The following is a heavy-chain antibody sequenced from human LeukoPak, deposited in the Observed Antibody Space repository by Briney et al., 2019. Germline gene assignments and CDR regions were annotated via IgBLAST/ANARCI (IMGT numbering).Heavy chain of an antibody. J-gene: IGHJ5*02. CDR2: INPNSGGT. CDR3: ARDLSGSYHYGGWFDP. Sequence: ASVKVSCKASGYTFTGYYMHWVRQAPGQGLEWMGWINPNSGGTNYAQKFQGRVTMTRDTSISTAYMELSRLRSDDTAVYYCARDLSGSYHYGGWFDPWGQGTLVTVSS. CDR1: GYTFTGYY. D-gene: IGHD1-26*01. V-gene: IGHV1-2*02.